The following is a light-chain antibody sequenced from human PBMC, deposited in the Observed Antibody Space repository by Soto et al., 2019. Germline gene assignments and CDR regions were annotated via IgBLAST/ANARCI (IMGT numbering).Light chain of an antibody. CDR1: QSIRSY. J-gene: IGKJ2*01. Sequence: DIQMTQSPSSLSASVGDRVTITCRASQSIRSYLNWYQQKPGKAPQVMIYGTSSLQSGVPSRFSGSGSGADVTLTISSLHPEDFATYYCQQSYSTPYTFGQGTKLEIK. V-gene: IGKV1-39*01. CDR2: GTS. CDR3: QQSYSTPYT.